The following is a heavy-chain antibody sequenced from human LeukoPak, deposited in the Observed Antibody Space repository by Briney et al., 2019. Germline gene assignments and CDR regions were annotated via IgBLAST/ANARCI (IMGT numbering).Heavy chain of an antibody. V-gene: IGHV3-30*18. D-gene: IGHD3-9*01. Sequence: GGSLGLSCAASGFTFSSYGMHWVRQAPGKGLEWVAVISYDGSNKYYADSVKGRFTISRDNSKNTLYLQMNSLRAEDTAVYYCAKDLGVRYFDWLIPGSDYWGQGTLVTVSS. CDR3: AKDLGVRYFDWLIPGSDY. CDR2: ISYDGSNK. J-gene: IGHJ4*02. CDR1: GFTFSSYG.